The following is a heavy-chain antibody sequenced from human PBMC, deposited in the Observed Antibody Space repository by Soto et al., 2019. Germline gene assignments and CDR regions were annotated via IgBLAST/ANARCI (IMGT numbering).Heavy chain of an antibody. V-gene: IGHV1-18*01. CDR2: ISAYSGNT. CDR1: GYTFTSYD. Sequence: GASVKVSCKASGYTFTSYDINWVRQAPGQGLEWMGWISAYSGNTNYAQKLQGRVTMTTDTSTSTAYMELRSLRSDDTAVYYCARVPDGSGWSGVDYWGQGTLVTVSS. CDR3: ARVPDGSGWSGVDY. J-gene: IGHJ4*02. D-gene: IGHD6-19*01.